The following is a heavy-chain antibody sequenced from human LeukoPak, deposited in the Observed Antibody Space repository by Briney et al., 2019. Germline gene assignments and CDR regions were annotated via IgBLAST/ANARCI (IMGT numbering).Heavy chain of an antibody. D-gene: IGHD3-10*01. J-gene: IGHJ5*02. V-gene: IGHV3-9*01. CDR2: ISWNSGSI. CDR1: GFTFDDYA. CDR3: AKARSYYYGSGSYLGWFDP. Sequence: QSGGSLRLSCAASGFTFDDYAMHWVRQAPGKGLEWVSGISWNSGSIGYADSVKGRFTISRDNAKNSLYLQMNSLRAEDTALYYCAKARSYYYGSGSYLGWFDPWGQGTLVTVSS.